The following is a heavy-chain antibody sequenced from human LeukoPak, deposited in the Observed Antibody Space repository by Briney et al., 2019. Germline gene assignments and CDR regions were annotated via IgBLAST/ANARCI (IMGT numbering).Heavy chain of an antibody. CDR3: ARDRSFHGSGSYHWFDP. CDR1: GGSISSYY. CDR2: IYTSGST. V-gene: IGHV4-4*07. J-gene: IGHJ5*02. Sequence: SETLSLTCTVSGGSISSYYWSWIRQPAGKGLEWIGRIYTSGSTNYNPSLKSRVTISVDTSKNQFSLKLSSVTAADTAVYYCARDRSFHGSGSYHWFDPWGQGTLVTVSS. D-gene: IGHD3-10*01.